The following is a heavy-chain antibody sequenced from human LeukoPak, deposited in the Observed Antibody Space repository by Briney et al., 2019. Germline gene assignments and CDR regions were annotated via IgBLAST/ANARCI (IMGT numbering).Heavy chain of an antibody. D-gene: IGHD5-12*01. J-gene: IGHJ4*02. Sequence: GESLKISCKGSGYSFTSYWISWVRQMPGKGLGWMGRIDPSDSYTNYSPSFQGHVTISADKSISTAYLQWSSLKASDTAMYYCARVDIVATIQDGFLDYWGQGTLVTVSS. V-gene: IGHV5-10-1*01. CDR2: IDPSDSYT. CDR3: ARVDIVATIQDGFLDY. CDR1: GYSFTSYW.